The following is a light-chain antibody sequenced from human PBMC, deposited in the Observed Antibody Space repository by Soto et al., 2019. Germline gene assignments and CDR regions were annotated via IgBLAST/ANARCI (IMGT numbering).Light chain of an antibody. CDR2: EVS. CDR3: SSYTSSTTSV. Sequence: QSALTQPASVSGSPGQSITISCTGTSSDVGSYNFVSWYQQHPGKAPKLIIYEVSNRPSGISNRFSGSKSDNTASLTISGLQAEDEADYYCSSYTSSTTSVFGIGTKVTVL. CDR1: SSDVGSYNF. J-gene: IGLJ1*01. V-gene: IGLV2-14*01.